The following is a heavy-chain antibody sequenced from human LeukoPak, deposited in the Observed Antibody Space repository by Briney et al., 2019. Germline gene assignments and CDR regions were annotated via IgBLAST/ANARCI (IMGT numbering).Heavy chain of an antibody. CDR1: GGSFSGYY. J-gene: IGHJ4*02. V-gene: IGHV4-34*01. CDR2: INHSGST. D-gene: IGHD5-18*01. Sequence: SETLSLTCAVYGGSFSGYYWSWIRQPPGKGLEWIGEINHSGSTSYNPSLKSRVTISVDTSKNQLSLKLTSVTAADTAVYHCGGGYSYGFDYWGQGTLVTVSS. CDR3: GGGYSYGFDY.